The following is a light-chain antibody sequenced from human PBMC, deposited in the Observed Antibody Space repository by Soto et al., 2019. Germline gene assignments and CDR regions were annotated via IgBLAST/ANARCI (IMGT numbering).Light chain of an antibody. CDR1: SSNIGSAY. CDR2: RNN. J-gene: IGLJ2*01. Sequence: QSVLTQPPSASGTPGQTVTISCSGSSSNIGSAYIYWYQHLPGTAPKLLIYRNNQRPSAVPDRFSASKSGTSASLAISGLRSEDDADYYCAAWDDSLVVFGGGTQLTVL. V-gene: IGLV1-47*01. CDR3: AAWDDSLVV.